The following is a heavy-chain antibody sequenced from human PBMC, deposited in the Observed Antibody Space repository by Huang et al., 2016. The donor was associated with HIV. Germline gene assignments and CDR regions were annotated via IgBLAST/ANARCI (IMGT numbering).Heavy chain of an antibody. V-gene: IGHV1-18*04. CDR2: INTYNGNT. CDR3: ARDRVPAVRYYYGMDV. CDR1: DYTFTKYG. D-gene: IGHD3-16*02. J-gene: IGHJ6*02. Sequence: QVHLVQSGVDVKKPGASVKVSCKASDYTFTKYGVSWVRQAPGQGLEWSGWINTYNGNTNYAQKFQGRVTMTTDKSTNTAYMELGSLRYDDTAVYYCARDRVPAVRYYYGMDVWGQGTTVTVTS.